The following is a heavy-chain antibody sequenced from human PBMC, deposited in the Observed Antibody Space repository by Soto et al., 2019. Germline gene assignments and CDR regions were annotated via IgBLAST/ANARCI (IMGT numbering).Heavy chain of an antibody. D-gene: IGHD6-19*01. CDR3: ARRWGGFGGGGTSPYFDY. V-gene: IGHV2-5*02. CDR2: IYWDDDK. Sequence: QITLKESGPTVVKPTQTLTLTCSLSGFSLNTGGVGVGWIRQPPGKALEWLAVIYWDDDKSWNPSLRDRLTINRDASDDQVVLTVTNMDPVDTGTYYCARRWGGFGGGGTSPYFDYWGQGTLVTVSS. J-gene: IGHJ4*02. CDR1: GFSLNTGGVG.